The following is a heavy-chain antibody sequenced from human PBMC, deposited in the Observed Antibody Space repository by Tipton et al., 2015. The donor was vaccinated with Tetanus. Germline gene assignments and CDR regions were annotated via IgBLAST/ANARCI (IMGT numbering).Heavy chain of an antibody. CDR1: RDRVSSNSVA. CDR2: TYFRSKWFT. V-gene: IGHV6-1*01. CDR3: ARGGGGPPFDS. J-gene: IGHJ4*02. D-gene: IGHD3-16*01. Sequence: GLVKPSQTLSLTCAISRDRVSSNSVAWNWIRQSPSRGLEWLGRTYFRSKWFTDFAPSVKSRITIEPDTSKNRFFLQLHSVTPDDTAVYFCARGGGGPPFDSWGQGTLVTVSS.